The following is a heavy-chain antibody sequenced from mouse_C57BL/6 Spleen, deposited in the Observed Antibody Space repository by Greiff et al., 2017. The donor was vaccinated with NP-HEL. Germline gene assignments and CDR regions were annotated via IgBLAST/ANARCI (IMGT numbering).Heavy chain of an antibody. V-gene: IGHV1-15*01. CDR3: IRLRFLLLRSVLGY. Sequence: QVQLQQSGAELVRPGASVTLSCKASGYTFTDYEMHWVKQTPVHGLEWIGAIDPETGGTAYNQKFKGKAILTADKSSSTAYMELRSLTSEDSAVYYCIRLRFLLLRSVLGYWGQGTTLTVSS. D-gene: IGHD1-1*01. J-gene: IGHJ2*01. CDR2: IDPETGGT. CDR1: GYTFTDYE.